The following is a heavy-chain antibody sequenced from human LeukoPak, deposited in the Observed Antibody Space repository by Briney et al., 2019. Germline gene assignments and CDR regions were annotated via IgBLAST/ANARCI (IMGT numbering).Heavy chain of an antibody. Sequence: SETLSLTCTVSGGSISSYYWSWIRQPAGKGLEWIGRIYTSGSTNYNPSLKSRVTMSVDTSKNQFSLKLSSVTAADTAVYYCAKSPLGSGWANWFDPWGQGTLVTVSS. V-gene: IGHV4-4*07. CDR3: AKSPLGSGWANWFDP. CDR1: GGSISSYY. CDR2: IYTSGST. D-gene: IGHD6-19*01. J-gene: IGHJ5*02.